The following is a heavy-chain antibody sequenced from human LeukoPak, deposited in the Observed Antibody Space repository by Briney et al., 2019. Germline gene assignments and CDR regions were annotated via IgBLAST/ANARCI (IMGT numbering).Heavy chain of an antibody. CDR1: GFAFESLT. V-gene: IGHV3-21*04. CDR2: ISDTGRDI. Sequence: GFLRLSCAGSGFAFESLTMTWVRQAPGKGLEWVSLISDTGRDINYADSVRGRFTISRDNTKNSLFLQMDSLRVEDTAIYYCAKGLFSAYDKYLDSWGQGTLVTVSS. J-gene: IGHJ4*02. D-gene: IGHD5-12*01. CDR3: AKGLFSAYDKYLDS.